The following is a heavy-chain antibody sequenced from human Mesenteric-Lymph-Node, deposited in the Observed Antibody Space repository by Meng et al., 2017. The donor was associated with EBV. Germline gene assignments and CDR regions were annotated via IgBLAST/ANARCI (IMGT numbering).Heavy chain of an antibody. CDR3: ARERRVG. J-gene: IGHJ4*02. V-gene: IGHV3-23*04. CDR2: ISGSGYST. Sequence: VRLVESGGDLVQPGGSLRLSCAASGFTFSDFAMSWVRQAPGKGLEWISVISGSGYSTHYADSVKGRFTVSRDNAKNTLYLQMNSLRAEDTAMYYCARERRVGWGQGTLVTVSS. CDR1: GFTFSDFA.